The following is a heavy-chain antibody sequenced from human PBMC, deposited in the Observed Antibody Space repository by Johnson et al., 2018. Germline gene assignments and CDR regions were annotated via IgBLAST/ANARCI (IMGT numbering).Heavy chain of an antibody. Sequence: VQLVQSGGGVVQPGRSLRLSCAASGFTFSSNYMSWVRQAPGQGLEWVSVIYSGGSPYYADSVKGRFTIPRDNSKNTLYLQMNSLRAEDTAVYYCASLSAGAFDIWGQGTMVTVSS. D-gene: IGHD3-3*02. V-gene: IGHV3-66*02. CDR2: IYSGGSP. J-gene: IGHJ3*02. CDR3: ASLSAGAFDI. CDR1: GFTFSSNY.